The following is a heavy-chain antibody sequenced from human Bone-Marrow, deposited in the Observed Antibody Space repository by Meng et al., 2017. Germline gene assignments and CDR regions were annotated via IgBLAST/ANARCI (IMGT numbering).Heavy chain of an antibody. J-gene: IGHJ4*02. CDR3: ARDKRRLLDWRGYYFDY. CDR1: GYSISSGYY. Sequence: SETLSLTCTVSGYSISSGYYWGWNRQPPGKGLEWIGSIYNSGSTYYNPSTKSRVTISVDTSKNQFSLKLSSVTAADTAVYYCARDKRRLLDWRGYYFDYWGQGTLVTVSS. CDR2: IYNSGST. D-gene: IGHD3/OR15-3a*01. V-gene: IGHV4-38-2*02.